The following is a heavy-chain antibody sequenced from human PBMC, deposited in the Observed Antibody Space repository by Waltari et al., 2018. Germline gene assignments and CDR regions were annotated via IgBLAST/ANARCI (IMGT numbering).Heavy chain of an antibody. CDR3: AKDRPGYGGIAAAGIY. Sequence: EVQLLESGGGLVQPGGSLRLSCAASGFTFSSYAMSWVRQAPGKGLEWVSAISGSGGSTYYADSGKGRFTIARDNSKNTLYLQMNSLRAEDTAVYYCAKDRPGYGGIAAAGIYWGQGTLVTVSS. J-gene: IGHJ4*02. D-gene: IGHD6-13*01. CDR1: GFTFSSYA. CDR2: ISGSGGST. V-gene: IGHV3-23*01.